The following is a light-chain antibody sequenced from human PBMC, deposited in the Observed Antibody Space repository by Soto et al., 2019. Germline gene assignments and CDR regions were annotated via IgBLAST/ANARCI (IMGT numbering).Light chain of an antibody. J-gene: IGLJ3*02. Sequence: QSVLTQPPSASGTPGQRVTISCSGSSSNIGSNYVYWYQQLPGTAPKLLIYRNNQRPSGVPDRFSGSKSGTSASLAISGLRSEAEANYYCAAWDDSLSGVVFGGGTKAHRP. CDR2: RNN. CDR1: SSNIGSNY. CDR3: AAWDDSLSGVV. V-gene: IGLV1-47*01.